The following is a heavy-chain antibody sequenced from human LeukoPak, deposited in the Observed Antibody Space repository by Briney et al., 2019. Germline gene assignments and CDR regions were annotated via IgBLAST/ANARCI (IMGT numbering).Heavy chain of an antibody. V-gene: IGHV4-39*07. CDR1: GGSISSSSYY. J-gene: IGHJ4*02. Sequence: SETLSLTCTVSGGSISSSSYYWGWIRQPPGKGLEWIGSTYYSGSTYYNPSLKSRVTISVDTSKNQFSLKLSSVTAADTAVYYCARGVPAAPFDYWGQGTLVTVSS. CDR3: ARGVPAAPFDY. CDR2: TYYSGST. D-gene: IGHD2-2*01.